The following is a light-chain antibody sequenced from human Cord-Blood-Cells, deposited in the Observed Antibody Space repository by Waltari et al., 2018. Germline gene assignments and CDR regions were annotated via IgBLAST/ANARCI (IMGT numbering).Light chain of an antibody. Sequence: EIVLTQSPATLSLSPGERATLSCRASQSVSSYLAWYQQKPGQAPRLLIYDASNRATGIPARFSGSGSGTDFTLTISSLEPEDFAFYYCQQRSNTFGQGTKLEIK. CDR3: QQRSNT. J-gene: IGKJ2*01. CDR2: DAS. V-gene: IGKV3-11*01. CDR1: QSVSSY.